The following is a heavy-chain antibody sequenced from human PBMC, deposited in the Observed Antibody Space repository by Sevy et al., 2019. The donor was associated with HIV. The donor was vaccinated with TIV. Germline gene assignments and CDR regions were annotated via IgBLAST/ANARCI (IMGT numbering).Heavy chain of an antibody. J-gene: IGHJ6*02. V-gene: IGHV3-74*03. CDR2: INKDGSGP. CDR1: GFALSSYW. CDR3: AIVVHNQGWLRLMGYYIYGLDV. Sequence: GGSLRLSCAASGFALSSYWIHWFRQAPGKGLVWVSRINKDGSGPTYADSVRGRFTISRDDAKNTVYLQMNSLRAEDTAVYHCAIVVHNQGWLRLMGYYIYGLDVWGQGTKVTVSS. D-gene: IGHD5-12*01.